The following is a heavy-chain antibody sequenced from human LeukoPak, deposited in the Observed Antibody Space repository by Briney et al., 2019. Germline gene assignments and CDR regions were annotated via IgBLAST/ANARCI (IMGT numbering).Heavy chain of an antibody. J-gene: IGHJ4*02. D-gene: IGHD3-10*02. CDR2: ISWNSGSI. CDR1: GFTFDDYA. V-gene: IGHV3-9*01. CDR3: AKVSYDRYYFDY. Sequence: GGSLRLSCAASGFTFDDYAMHWVRQAPGKGLEWVSGISWNSGSIVYADSVKGRFTISRDNAKNSLYLQMNSLRAEDTALYYCAKVSYDRYYFDYWGQGTLVTVSS.